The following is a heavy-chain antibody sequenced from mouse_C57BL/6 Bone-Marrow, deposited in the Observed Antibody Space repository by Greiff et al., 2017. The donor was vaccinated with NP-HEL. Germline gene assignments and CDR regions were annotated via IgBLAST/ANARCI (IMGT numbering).Heavy chain of an antibody. CDR3: AKGWLYFDY. D-gene: IGHD2-3*01. Sequence: VQLQQPGAELVMPGASVKLSCKASGYTFTSYWMHWVKQRPGQGLEWIGEIDPSDSYTNYNQKFKGKSTLTVDKSSSTAYMQLSSLTSEDSAVYYCAKGWLYFDYWGQGTTLTVSS. CDR2: IDPSDSYT. J-gene: IGHJ2*01. CDR1: GYTFTSYW. V-gene: IGHV1-69*01.